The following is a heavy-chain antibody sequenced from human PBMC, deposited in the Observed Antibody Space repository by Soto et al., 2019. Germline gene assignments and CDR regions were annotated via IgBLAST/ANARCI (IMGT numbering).Heavy chain of an antibody. CDR2: IWYDGSNK. CDR3: ARVWVVAAPVGAFDI. D-gene: IGHD2-15*01. J-gene: IGHJ3*02. CDR1: GFTFSSCG. Sequence: GGSLRLSCAASGFTFSSCGMHWVRQAPGKGLEWVAVIWYDGSNKYYADSVKGRFTISRDNSKNTLYLQMNSLRAEDTAVYYCARVWVVAAPVGAFDIWGQGTMVTVSS. V-gene: IGHV3-33*01.